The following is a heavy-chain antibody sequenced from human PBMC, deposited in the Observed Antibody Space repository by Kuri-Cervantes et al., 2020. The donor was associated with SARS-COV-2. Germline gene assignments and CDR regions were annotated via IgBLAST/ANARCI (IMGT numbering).Heavy chain of an antibody. J-gene: IGHJ4*02. V-gene: IGHV3-23*01. CDR2: ISGSGGST. CDR3: AKAYYDFWSGYYRGGYYFDY. CDR1: GFTFSSYA. Sequence: GESLKISCAASGFTFSSYAMSWVRQALGKGLEWVSAISGSGGSTYYADSVKGRFTISRDNSKNTLYLQMNSLRAEDTAVYYCAKAYYDFWSGYYRGGYYFDYWGQGTLVTVSS. D-gene: IGHD3-3*01.